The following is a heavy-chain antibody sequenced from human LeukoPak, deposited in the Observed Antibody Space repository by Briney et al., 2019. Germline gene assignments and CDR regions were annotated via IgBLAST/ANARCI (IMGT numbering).Heavy chain of an antibody. Sequence: ASVKVSCKASGYTFTNYAMNWVRQAPGQGLEWMGWINTNTGNPTYAQGFTGRFVFSLDTSVSTAYLQISSLKAEDTAVYYCARDRGEKLTYYYGSGSPDAFDIWGQGTMVTVSS. CDR1: GYTFTNYA. D-gene: IGHD3-10*01. J-gene: IGHJ3*02. CDR3: ARDRGEKLTYYYGSGSPDAFDI. V-gene: IGHV7-4-1*02. CDR2: INTNTGNP.